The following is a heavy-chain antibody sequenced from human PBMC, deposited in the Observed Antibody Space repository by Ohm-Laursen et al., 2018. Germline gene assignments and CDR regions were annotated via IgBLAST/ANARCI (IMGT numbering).Heavy chain of an antibody. V-gene: IGHV3-11*01. Sequence: SLRLSCAASGFTFSDYYMTWIRQAPGKGLEWVSYISTSGNGRYYADSVKGRFTISRDNAKNSLYLQMNSLRAEDTAVYYCARVSRGTLQSPWGQGTLVTVSS. CDR1: GFTFSDYY. D-gene: IGHD5-24*01. J-gene: IGHJ5*02. CDR2: ISTSGNGR. CDR3: ARVSRGTLQSP.